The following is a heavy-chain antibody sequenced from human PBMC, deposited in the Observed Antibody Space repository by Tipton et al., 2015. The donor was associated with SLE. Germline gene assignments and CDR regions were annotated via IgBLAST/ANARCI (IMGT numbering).Heavy chain of an antibody. CDR3: ARGGGITARPDTDY. D-gene: IGHD6-6*01. V-gene: IGHV4-30-2*01. J-gene: IGHJ4*02. CDR2: INHSGST. Sequence: TLSLTCAVSGGSISSGGYSWSWIRQPPGKGLEWIGEINHSGSTNYNPSLKSRVTISVDTSKNQFSLKLSSVTAADTAVYYCARGGGITARPDTDYWGQGTLVTVSS. CDR1: GGSISSGGYS.